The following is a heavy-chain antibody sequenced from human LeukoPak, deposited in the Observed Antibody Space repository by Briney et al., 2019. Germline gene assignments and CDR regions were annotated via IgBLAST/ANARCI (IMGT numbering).Heavy chain of an antibody. D-gene: IGHD6-19*01. Sequence: SQTLSLTCTVSGGSISSGDYYWSWIRQPPGKGLEWIGYIYYSGSTNYNPSLKSRLTISVDTSKNQFSLKLTSVTAADTAVYYCARASAHRGIAVAGVYWYFDLWGRGTLVTVSS. CDR3: ARASAHRGIAVAGVYWYFDL. CDR1: GGSISSGDYY. V-gene: IGHV4-30-4*01. J-gene: IGHJ2*01. CDR2: IYYSGST.